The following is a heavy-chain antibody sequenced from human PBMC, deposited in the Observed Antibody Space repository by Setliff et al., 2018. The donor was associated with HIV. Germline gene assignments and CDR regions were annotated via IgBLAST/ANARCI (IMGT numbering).Heavy chain of an antibody. V-gene: IGHV4-61*02. J-gene: IGHJ5*02. Sequence: PSETLSLTCTVSGGSIPSTSYYWTWIRQPGGKGLGWRGRIDTRGSTKDSPTFESRVTMSLDTSKNQFSLKLNSVTASDAAVYYCARYSSKLNWFAPWGQGALVTVSS. CDR3: ARYSSKLNWFAP. CDR1: GGSIPSTSYY. CDR2: IDTRGST. D-gene: IGHD1-26*01.